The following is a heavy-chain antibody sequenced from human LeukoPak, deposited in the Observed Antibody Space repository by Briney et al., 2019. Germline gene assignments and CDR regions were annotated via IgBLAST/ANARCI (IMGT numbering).Heavy chain of an antibody. J-gene: IGHJ4*02. CDR2: INHSGST. CDR1: GGSFSGYY. CDR3: ARGRYCSSTSCFRPFDY. V-gene: IGHV4-34*01. D-gene: IGHD2-2*01. Sequence: SQTLSLTCAVYGGSFSGYYWSWIRQPPGKGLEGIGEINHSGSTNYNPSLKSRVTISVDTSKNQFSLKLSSVTAADTAVYYCARGRYCSSTSCFRPFDYWGQGTLVTVSS.